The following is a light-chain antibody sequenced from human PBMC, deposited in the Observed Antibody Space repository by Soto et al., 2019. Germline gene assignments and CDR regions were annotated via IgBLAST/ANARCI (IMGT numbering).Light chain of an antibody. CDR2: GAS. J-gene: IGKJ3*01. Sequence: MVMTQSPATLSVSPGERATLSCRASQSVSTKLAWYQQKPGQAPRLLIYGASTRATGIPARFSGSGSGTAFTLTLSSLQSEDFAVYYCQQYNNWPYTFGPGTRVDIK. V-gene: IGKV3D-15*01. CDR3: QQYNNWPYT. CDR1: QSVSTK.